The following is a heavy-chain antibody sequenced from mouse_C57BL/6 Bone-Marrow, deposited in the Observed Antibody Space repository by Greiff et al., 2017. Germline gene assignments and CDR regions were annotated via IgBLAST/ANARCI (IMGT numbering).Heavy chain of an antibody. CDR3: HGSSPYFDY. CDR1: GFNIKDDY. V-gene: IGHV14-4*01. J-gene: IGHJ2*01. CDR2: IDPENGDT. Sequence: EVQLQQSGAELVRPGASVKLSCTASGFNIKDDYMHWVKQRPEQGLEWIGWIDPENGDTEYASKFQGKATITADTSSNTAYLQLSSLTSENTAVYYCHGSSPYFDYWGQGTTLTVSS. D-gene: IGHD1-1*01.